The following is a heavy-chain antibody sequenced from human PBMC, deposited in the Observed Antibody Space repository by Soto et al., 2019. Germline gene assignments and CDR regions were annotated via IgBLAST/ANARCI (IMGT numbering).Heavy chain of an antibody. CDR1: GGSVSDKRW. Sequence: SDTLSLTCALSGGSVSDKRWWTWVRQTPGKGLEWIGETFRKGDTNYNAFLKSRVSISIDKSRSQVSLILTSVTAADTAVYYCAAYVGTGGYGAFEIWGQGTVVTVSS. V-gene: IGHV4-4*02. D-gene: IGHD3-16*01. CDR2: TFRKGDT. J-gene: IGHJ3*02. CDR3: AAYVGTGGYGAFEI.